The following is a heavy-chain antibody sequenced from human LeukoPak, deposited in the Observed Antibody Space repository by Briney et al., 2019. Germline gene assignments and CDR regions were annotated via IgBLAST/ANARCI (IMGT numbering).Heavy chain of an antibody. CDR3: AKDGDYYYGSGSYYDY. CDR1: GFTLSSYA. J-gene: IGHJ4*02. Sequence: GGSLRLSCAASGFTLSSYAMSWVRQAPGKGLEWVSVISGSGGSTYYADSVKGRFNISRDNSKNTLHLQMNSLRAEDTAVYYCAKDGDYYYGSGSYYDYWGQGTLVTVSS. V-gene: IGHV3-23*01. CDR2: ISGSGGST. D-gene: IGHD3-10*01.